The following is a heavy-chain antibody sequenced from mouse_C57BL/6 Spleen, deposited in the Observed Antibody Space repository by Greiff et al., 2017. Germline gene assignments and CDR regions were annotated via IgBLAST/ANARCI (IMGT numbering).Heavy chain of an antibody. Sequence: VQLQQSGAELVKPGASVKISCKASGYAFSSYWMNWVKQRPGKGLEWIGQIYPGDGDTTYNGKFKGKATLTADKSSSTAYMQLSSLTSEDSAVYYWARSPNCVYGYFDVWGRGTTVTVSS. CDR3: ARSPNCVYGYFDV. CDR2: IYPGDGDT. D-gene: IGHD4-1*01. CDR1: GYAFSSYW. J-gene: IGHJ1*03. V-gene: IGHV1-80*01.